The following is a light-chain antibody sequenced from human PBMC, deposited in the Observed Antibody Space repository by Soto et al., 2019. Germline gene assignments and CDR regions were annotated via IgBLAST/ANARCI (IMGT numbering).Light chain of an antibody. Sequence: EVVVTQARSTLSVSLGQRATLSCRTSQTVSNNLAWYRQKPGQAPSLLIYGISTRATGLPARFSGAGSGTEFTLTISSLQSEDSAVYYCQQYNNWPHTFGQGTKLEIK. CDR3: QQYNNWPHT. CDR1: QTVSNN. V-gene: IGKV3-15*01. CDR2: GIS. J-gene: IGKJ2*01.